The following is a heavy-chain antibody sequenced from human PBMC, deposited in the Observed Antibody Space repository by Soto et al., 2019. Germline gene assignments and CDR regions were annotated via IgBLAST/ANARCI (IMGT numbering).Heavy chain of an antibody. V-gene: IGHV1-2*02. Sequence: ASVKVSCKAYGYTFTDFFLHWLRQAPGQGLEWMGWINPNSGATNYAQKFQGRVTMTSDTSVNTAYMEPSRLRSDDTAVYYCAKDKILPATIYGGAYNCFDPWGQGTLVTVSS. D-gene: IGHD3-3*01. CDR2: INPNSGAT. J-gene: IGHJ5*02. CDR1: GYTFTDFF. CDR3: AKDKILPATIYGGAYNCFDP.